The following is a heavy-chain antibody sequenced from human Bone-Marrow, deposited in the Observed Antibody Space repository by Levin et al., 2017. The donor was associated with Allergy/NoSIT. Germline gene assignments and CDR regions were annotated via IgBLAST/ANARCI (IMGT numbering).Heavy chain of an antibody. CDR3: ARGVNGWHLDY. J-gene: IGHJ4*02. D-gene: IGHD6-19*01. V-gene: IGHV1-8*01. CDR1: GYTFTSYD. CDR2: MNPHSGIT. Sequence: RGESLKISCKASGYTFTSYDINWVRQATGQGPEWMGWMNPHSGITGYVQKFQDRVIMTRNTSLSTAYMELRSLRSEDTAVYYCARGVNGWHLDYWGQGTLVTVSA.